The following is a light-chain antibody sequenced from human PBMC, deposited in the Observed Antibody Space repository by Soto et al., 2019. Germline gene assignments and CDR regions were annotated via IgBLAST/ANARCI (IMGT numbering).Light chain of an antibody. Sequence: DIQMSQSPSSLSASVGDRVTITCRASQGIGDALGWYQQKPGKAPNLLIYDASSLQSGVPSRFSGSGPGTDFTLTISSLQHEDFATYYCQQSYYNPTFGQGTKVDIK. J-gene: IGKJ1*01. CDR3: QQSYYNPT. V-gene: IGKV1-39*01. CDR2: DAS. CDR1: QGIGDA.